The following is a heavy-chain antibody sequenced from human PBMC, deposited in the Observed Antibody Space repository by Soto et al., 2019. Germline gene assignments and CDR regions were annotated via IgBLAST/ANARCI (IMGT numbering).Heavy chain of an antibody. J-gene: IGHJ6*02. CDR1: GYTFTSYD. Sequence: ASVKVSCKASGYTFTSYDINWVRQATGQGLEWMGWMNPNSGNTGYAQKFQGRVTMTRNTSISTAYMELSSLRSEDTAVYYCARVESTVRRYYYYYYGMDVWGQGTTVTVS. D-gene: IGHD2-2*01. CDR2: MNPNSGNT. V-gene: IGHV1-8*01. CDR3: ARVESTVRRYYYYYYGMDV.